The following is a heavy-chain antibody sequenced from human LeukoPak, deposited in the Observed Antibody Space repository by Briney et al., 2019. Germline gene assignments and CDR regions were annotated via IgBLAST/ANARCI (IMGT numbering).Heavy chain of an antibody. J-gene: IGHJ4*02. V-gene: IGHV3-20*04. Sequence: GGSLRLSCAASGFTFDDYGMSWVRQAPGKGLEWVSGINWNGGSTGYADSVKGRFTISRDNAKNSLYQQMNSLRAEDTALYYCARAEGNYYDSSTGDYWGQGTLVTVSS. CDR1: GFTFDDYG. CDR2: INWNGGST. CDR3: ARAEGNYYDSSTGDY. D-gene: IGHD3-22*01.